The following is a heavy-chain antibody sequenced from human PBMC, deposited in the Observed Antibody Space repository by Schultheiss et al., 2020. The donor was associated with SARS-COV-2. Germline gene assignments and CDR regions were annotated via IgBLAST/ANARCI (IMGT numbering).Heavy chain of an antibody. Sequence: GGSLRLSCAASGFTFSSYGMHWVRQAPGKGLEWVAVIWYDGSNKYYADSLKGRFTISRDNAKNSLFLQMNSLRAEDTAVYYCARAGNSGYDSGYYYGMDVWGQGTTVTVSS. CDR2: IWYDGSNK. D-gene: IGHD5-12*01. CDR3: ARAGNSGYDSGYYYGMDV. CDR1: GFTFSSYG. V-gene: IGHV3-33*01. J-gene: IGHJ6*02.